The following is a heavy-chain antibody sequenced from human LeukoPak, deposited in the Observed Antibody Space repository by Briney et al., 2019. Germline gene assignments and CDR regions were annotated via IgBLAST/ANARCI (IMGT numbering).Heavy chain of an antibody. V-gene: IGHV1-18*01. D-gene: IGHD3-10*01. J-gene: IGHJ4*02. CDR2: ISAYNGNT. Sequence: ASVKVSCKASGYSFTSYDINWVRQAPGQGLEWMGWISAYNGNTNYAQKLQGRVTMTTDTSTSTAYMELRNLRSDDTAVYYCARPRGYYFDYWGQGTLVTVSS. CDR3: ARPRGYYFDY. CDR1: GYSFTSYD.